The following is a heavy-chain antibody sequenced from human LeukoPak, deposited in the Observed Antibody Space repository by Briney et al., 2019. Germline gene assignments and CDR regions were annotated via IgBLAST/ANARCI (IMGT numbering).Heavy chain of an antibody. J-gene: IGHJ4*02. Sequence: ASVKVSCKASGYTFTSYYMHWVRQAPGQGLEWMGWINPNSGGTNYAQKFQGRVTMTRDTSISTAYMELSRLRSDDTAVYYCARLQWLVRAFDYWGQGTLVTVSS. D-gene: IGHD6-19*01. CDR2: INPNSGGT. CDR1: GYTFTSYY. V-gene: IGHV1-2*02. CDR3: ARLQWLVRAFDY.